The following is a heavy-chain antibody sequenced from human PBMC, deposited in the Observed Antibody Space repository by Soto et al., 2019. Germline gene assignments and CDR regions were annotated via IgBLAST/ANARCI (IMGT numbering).Heavy chain of an antibody. Sequence: QVQLAESGGGVVQPGGSLRLSCVGSGFRFSDYGMHWVRQAPGKGLEWVAMMSFDGTYKYYADSVKGRFIISRDNPKNALYLQMNSLRAEDTAVYYCAKDRRDGEYNSVYDFWGQGTLVTVSS. CDR1: GFRFSDYG. J-gene: IGHJ4*02. D-gene: IGHD4-17*01. V-gene: IGHV3-30*18. CDR2: MSFDGTYK. CDR3: AKDRRDGEYNSVYDF.